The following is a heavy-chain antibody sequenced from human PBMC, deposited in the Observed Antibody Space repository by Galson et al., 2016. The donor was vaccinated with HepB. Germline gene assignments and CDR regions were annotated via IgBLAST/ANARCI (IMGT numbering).Heavy chain of an antibody. CDR2: IYHGGST. Sequence: ETLSLTCTVSGGSISGYYWSWFRQSPGKGLEWIAYIYHGGSTKYNPSLKSRMTISADTSKKDFSLKLSSVTAAHTAVYYCARQRYSYGAFDNWGPGTLVTVSS. CDR3: ARQRYSYGAFDN. CDR1: GGSISGYY. V-gene: IGHV4-59*08. J-gene: IGHJ4*02. D-gene: IGHD5-18*01.